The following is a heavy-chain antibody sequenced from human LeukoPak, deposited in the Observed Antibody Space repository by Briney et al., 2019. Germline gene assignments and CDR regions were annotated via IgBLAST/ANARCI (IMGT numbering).Heavy chain of an antibody. CDR1: GFSFSDNY. D-gene: IGHD3-22*01. CDR2: IVSGGSA. J-gene: IGHJ6*03. CDR3: AKGSKLVVITRDHYMAV. V-gene: IGHV3-66*02. Sequence: GGSLRLSCAASGFSFSDNYMSWFRQAPGKGLEWLSVIVSGGSALYANLVRGRFSLSRDTCENALYLQMDSLRAGDTAVYYCAKGSKLVVITRDHYMAVWGKGTTVTISS.